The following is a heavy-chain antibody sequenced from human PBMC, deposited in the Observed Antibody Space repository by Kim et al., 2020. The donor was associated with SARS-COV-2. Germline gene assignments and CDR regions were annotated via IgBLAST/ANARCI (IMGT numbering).Heavy chain of an antibody. Sequence: ASVKVSCKASGYTFTSYYMHWVRQAPGQGLEWMGIINPSGGSTSYAQKFQGRVTMTRDTSTSTVYMELSSLRSEDTAVYYCARAKNWNYKIYYGMDVWGQGTTVTVSS. CDR3: ARAKNWNYKIYYGMDV. CDR2: INPSGGST. CDR1: GYTFTSYY. V-gene: IGHV1-46*01. J-gene: IGHJ6*02. D-gene: IGHD1-7*01.